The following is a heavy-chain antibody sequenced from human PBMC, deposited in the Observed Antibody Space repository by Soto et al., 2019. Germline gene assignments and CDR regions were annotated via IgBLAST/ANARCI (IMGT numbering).Heavy chain of an antibody. J-gene: IGHJ6*02. CDR3: ARAEYYDFWSGYAPYYYYYGMDV. CDR2: IYYSGST. CDR1: GGSISSGDYY. Sequence: PSETLSLTCTVSGGSISSGDYYWSWIRQPPGKGLEWIGYIYYSGSTYYNPSLKSRVTISVDTSKNQFSLKLSSMTAADTAVYYCARAEYYDFWSGYAPYYYYYGMDVWGQGTTVTV. D-gene: IGHD3-3*01. V-gene: IGHV4-30-4*01.